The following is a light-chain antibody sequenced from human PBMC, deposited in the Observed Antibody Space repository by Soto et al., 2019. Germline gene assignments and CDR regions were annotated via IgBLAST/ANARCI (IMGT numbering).Light chain of an antibody. CDR3: SSYTSSSTLV. J-gene: IGLJ1*01. CDR1: SSDVGYYNY. Sequence: QSVLTQPASVSGSPGQSITISCTGTSSDVGYYNYVSWYQQHPGKAPKLMIYDVHYRPSGVSDRFSGSKSGNTASLTLSGLQAEDEADYYCSSYTSSSTLVFGTGTKLTVL. CDR2: DVH. V-gene: IGLV2-14*03.